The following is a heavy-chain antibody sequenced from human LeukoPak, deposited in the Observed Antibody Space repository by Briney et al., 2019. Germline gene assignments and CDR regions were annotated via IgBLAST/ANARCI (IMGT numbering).Heavy chain of an antibody. CDR3: ARDLTDGWYYFEY. V-gene: IGHV3-48*01. Sequence: GESLRLSCAASGFTFSSYNMNWVRQPPGKGLEWVSFITSSSSTKHHADSLKGRFTVSRDNDKNLLYLQMNSLRAEDTAVYYCARDLTDGWYYFEYWGQGTLVTVSP. CDR1: GFTFSSYN. J-gene: IGHJ4*02. CDR2: ITSSSSTK. D-gene: IGHD5-24*01.